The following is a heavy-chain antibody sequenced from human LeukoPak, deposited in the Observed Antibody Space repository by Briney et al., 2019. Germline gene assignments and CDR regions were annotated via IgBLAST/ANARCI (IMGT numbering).Heavy chain of an antibody. V-gene: IGHV4-61*02. CDR1: GGSISSAGYY. J-gene: IGHJ4*02. Sequence: PSQTLSLSCTVSGGSISSAGYYWSWIRQPAGKGLEWIGRIYTSGSTNYNPSLKSRVTISIDTSKNQFSLKLSSVTAADTAVYYCARDVVDSGSLGGHYWGQGTLVTVSS. CDR3: ARDVVDSGSLGGHY. CDR2: IYTSGST. D-gene: IGHD6-25*01.